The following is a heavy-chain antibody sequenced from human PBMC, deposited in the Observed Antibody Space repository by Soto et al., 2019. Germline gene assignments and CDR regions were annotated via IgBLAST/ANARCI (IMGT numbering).Heavy chain of an antibody. D-gene: IGHD3-10*01. CDR3: ALDSGSDVFDI. J-gene: IGHJ3*02. CDR1: GGSFSSYT. Sequence: QVQLVQSGAEVKKTGSSVKVSCKASGGSFSSYTISWVRQAPGQGLEWMGRIVPMVGRTIYAQKFQGRVAISADKSTTTADMDLSNLASEDTAMYYCALDSGSDVFDIWGQGTLVNVSS. V-gene: IGHV1-69*02. CDR2: IVPMVGRT.